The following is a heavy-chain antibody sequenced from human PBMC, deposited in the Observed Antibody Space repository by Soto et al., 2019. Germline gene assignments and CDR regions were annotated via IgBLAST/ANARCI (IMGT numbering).Heavy chain of an antibody. CDR3: AAPTSKDSXCSGGSCYLYYYYGMDV. V-gene: IGHV1-58*01. D-gene: IGHD2-15*01. CDR1: GFTFTSSA. Sequence: GASVKVSCKASGFTFTSSAVQWVRQARGQRLEWIGWIVVGSGNTNYAQKFQERVTITRDMSTSTAYMELSSLRSEDTAVYYCAAPTSKDSXCSGGSCYLYYYYGMDVWGQGTTVTVSS. CDR2: IVVGSGNT. J-gene: IGHJ6*02.